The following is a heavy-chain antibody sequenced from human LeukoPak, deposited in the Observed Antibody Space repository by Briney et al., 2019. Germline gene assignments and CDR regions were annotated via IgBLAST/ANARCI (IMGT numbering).Heavy chain of an antibody. J-gene: IGHJ4*02. V-gene: IGHV4-61*02. CDR1: GGSISSANYY. CDR2: IDTSGSA. D-gene: IGHD3-10*01. CDR3: ARDTRFGQLLWFGELSY. Sequence: SETLSLTCTVSGGSISSANYYWSWIRQPAGKGLEWIGRIDTSGSATYNPSLKSRVTISIDTSKNQFSLKLGSVTAADTAVYYCARDTRFGQLLWFGELSYWGQGTLVTVSS.